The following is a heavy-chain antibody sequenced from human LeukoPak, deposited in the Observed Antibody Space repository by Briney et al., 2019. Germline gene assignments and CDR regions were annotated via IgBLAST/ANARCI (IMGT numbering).Heavy chain of an antibody. CDR2: IYYSGST. Sequence: SETLSLTCTVSGGSISSSSYYWGWIRQPPGKGLEWIGSIYYSGSTYYNPSLKSRVTISVDTSKNQFSLKLSSVTAADTAVYYSARLSNNYGHYAGYWYFDLWGRGTLVTVSS. J-gene: IGHJ2*01. CDR1: GGSISSSSYY. CDR3: ARLSNNYGHYAGYWYFDL. D-gene: IGHD4-17*01. V-gene: IGHV4-39*01.